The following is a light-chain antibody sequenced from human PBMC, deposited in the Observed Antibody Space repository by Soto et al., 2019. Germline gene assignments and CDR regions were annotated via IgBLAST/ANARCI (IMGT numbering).Light chain of an antibody. CDR2: KVS. CDR1: QTVSPW. CDR3: QQYNRGVN. J-gene: IGKJ1*01. V-gene: IGKV1-5*03. Sequence: DIHMTQSPATLSSSVGDRVTITCRASQTVSPWLAWYQQKPGAAPHLLIYKVSNLESGVPSRFSGSGSGADFTLTINGLQPDDFATYYCQQYNRGVNFGPGTKVEIK.